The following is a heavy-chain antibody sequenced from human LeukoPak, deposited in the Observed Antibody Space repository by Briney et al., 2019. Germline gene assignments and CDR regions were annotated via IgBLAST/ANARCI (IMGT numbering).Heavy chain of an antibody. V-gene: IGHV1-2*02. CDR2: INPNSGGT. Sequence: ASLKVSCKASGYTFTGYYMHWVRQAPGQGLEWMGWINPNSGGTNYAQKFQGRVTMTRDTSISTAYMELSRLRSDDTAVYYCARTAPSGYSSGWFTSYYYSAMDVCGEGTTGTVSS. J-gene: IGHJ6*01. CDR1: GYTFTGYY. D-gene: IGHD6-19*01. CDR3: ARTAPSGYSSGWFTSYYYSAMDV.